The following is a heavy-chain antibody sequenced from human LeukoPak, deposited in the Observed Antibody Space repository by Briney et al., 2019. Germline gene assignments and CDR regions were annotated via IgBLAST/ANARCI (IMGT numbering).Heavy chain of an antibody. CDR2: ISSTGSTI. Sequence: GGSLRLSCAASGFTFSSYSMNWVRQAPGKGLEWVSYISSTGSTIYYADSVKGRFTISRDNAKNSLYLQMNRLRDEDTAVYYCARYCTGGSCYGHWGQGTLVTVSS. CDR3: ARYCTGGSCYGH. V-gene: IGHV3-48*02. D-gene: IGHD2-15*01. J-gene: IGHJ4*02. CDR1: GFTFSSYS.